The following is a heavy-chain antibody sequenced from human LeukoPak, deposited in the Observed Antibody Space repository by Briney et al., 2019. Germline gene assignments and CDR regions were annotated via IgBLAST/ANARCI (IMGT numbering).Heavy chain of an antibody. Sequence: PSETLSLTCAVYGGSFSGYYWSWIRQPPGKGLEWIGEINHSGSTNYNPSLKSRVTISVDTSKNQFSLKLSSVTAADTAVYYCARGSPRSSYYYGSGTQSLYYWGLGTLVTVSS. V-gene: IGHV4-34*01. CDR1: GGSFSGYY. J-gene: IGHJ4*02. CDR2: INHSGST. CDR3: ARGSPRSSYYYGSGTQSLYY. D-gene: IGHD3-10*01.